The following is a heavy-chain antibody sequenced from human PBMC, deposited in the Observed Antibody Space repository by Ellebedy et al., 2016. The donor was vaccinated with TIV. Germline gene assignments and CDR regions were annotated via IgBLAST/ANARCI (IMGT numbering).Heavy chain of an antibody. J-gene: IGHJ1*01. V-gene: IGHV3-33*01. D-gene: IGHD3-22*01. CDR1: GFTFSSYG. Sequence: GGSLRLSXAASGFTFSSYGMHWVRQAPGKGLEWVAVIWYDGSNKYYADSVKGRFTISRDNSKNTLYLQMNSLRAEDTAVYYCARGPYYDSSGYYLQHWGQGILVTVSS. CDR2: IWYDGSNK. CDR3: ARGPYYDSSGYYLQH.